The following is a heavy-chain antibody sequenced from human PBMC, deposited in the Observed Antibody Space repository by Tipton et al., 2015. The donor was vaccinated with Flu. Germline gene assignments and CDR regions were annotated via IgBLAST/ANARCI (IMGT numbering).Heavy chain of an antibody. D-gene: IGHD1-26*01. V-gene: IGHV3-9*01. Sequence: SLRLSCAASGFTFDDYAMHWVRQRPGKGLEWVSRISWNGDSIHYADSVKGRFTISRDNGKNSLYLQMNSLRPEDTAFYYCARVSGSYSGHFDYWGQGTLVTVSS. CDR1: GFTFDDYA. J-gene: IGHJ4*02. CDR2: ISWNGDSI. CDR3: ARVSGSYSGHFDY.